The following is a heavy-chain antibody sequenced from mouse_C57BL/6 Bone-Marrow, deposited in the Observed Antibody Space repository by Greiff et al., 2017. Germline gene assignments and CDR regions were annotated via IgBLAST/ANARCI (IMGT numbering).Heavy chain of an antibody. CDR1: GFTFSSYG. J-gene: IGHJ4*01. V-gene: IGHV5-6*01. D-gene: IGHD4-1*01. CDR2: ISSGGSYT. Sequence: EVQRVESGGDLVKPGGSLKLSCAASGFTFSSYGMSWVRQTPDKRLEWVATISSGGSYTYYPDSVKGRFTISRDNAKNTLYLQLSSLKSEDTAMYYCARRLGRYAMDYWGQGTSVTVSS. CDR3: ARRLGRYAMDY.